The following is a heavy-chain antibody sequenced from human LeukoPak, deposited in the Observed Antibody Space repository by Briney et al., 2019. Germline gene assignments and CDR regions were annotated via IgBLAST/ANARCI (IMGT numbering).Heavy chain of an antibody. CDR3: AIGSGSYYTEVPFDY. V-gene: IGHV3-74*01. CDR1: GFTFSSYW. J-gene: IGHJ4*02. D-gene: IGHD3-10*01. Sequence: GGSLRLSCAASGFTFSSYWMHWVRQAPGKGLVWVSRINSDGSSTSYADSVKGRFTIFRDNAKNTLYLQMNSLRAEDTAVYYCAIGSGSYYTEVPFDYWGQGTLVTVSS. CDR2: INSDGSST.